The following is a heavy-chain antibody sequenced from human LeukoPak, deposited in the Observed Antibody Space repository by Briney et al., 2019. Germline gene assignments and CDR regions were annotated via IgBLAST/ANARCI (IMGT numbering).Heavy chain of an antibody. CDR1: GYSISSGYY. CDR2: SYHSGST. V-gene: IGHV4-38-2*02. D-gene: IGHD1-26*01. Sequence: SETLSLTCTVSGYSISSGYYWGWIRQPPGKGLEWIGSSYHSGSTYYNPSLKSRVTISVDTSKNQFSLKLSSVTAADTAVYYCARDPSGSYYEGWFDPWGQGTLVTVSS. J-gene: IGHJ5*02. CDR3: ARDPSGSYYEGWFDP.